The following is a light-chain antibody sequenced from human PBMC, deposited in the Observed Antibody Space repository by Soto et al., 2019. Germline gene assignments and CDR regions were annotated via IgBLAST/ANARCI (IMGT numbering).Light chain of an antibody. V-gene: IGKV3-15*01. CDR3: QQYNNWPQT. CDR1: QSVSSN. Sequence: EIVMTQSPATLSVSPGERATLSCRASQSVSSNLAWDQQKPGQAPRLLIYGASTRATGIPARFSGSGSGTEFTLTISSLQSEDCAVYYCQQYNNWPQTFGPGTKVDIK. J-gene: IGKJ3*01. CDR2: GAS.